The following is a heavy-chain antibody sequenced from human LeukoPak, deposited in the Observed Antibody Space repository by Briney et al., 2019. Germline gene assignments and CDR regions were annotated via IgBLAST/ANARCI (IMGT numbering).Heavy chain of an antibody. CDR3: AKFGGYPGDY. Sequence: GGSLRLSCAASGFTFSSYAMSWVRQAPGKGLECISGFSGSGGSTYYADSVKGRFTISRDNSKNTLYLQMNSLRAEDTAVYYCAKFGGYPGDYWGQGTLVTVSS. CDR1: GFTFSSYA. V-gene: IGHV3-23*01. D-gene: IGHD3-16*01. CDR2: FSGSGGST. J-gene: IGHJ4*02.